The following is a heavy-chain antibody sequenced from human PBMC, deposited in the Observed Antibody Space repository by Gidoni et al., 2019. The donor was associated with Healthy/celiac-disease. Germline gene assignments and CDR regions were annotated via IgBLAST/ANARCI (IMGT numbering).Heavy chain of an antibody. CDR1: FTSYY. J-gene: IGHJ3*02. CDR3: ARGHNVDTKQMPGAFDI. Sequence: FTSYYMHWVRQAPGQWLEWMGIINPSGGSTSYEQKFQGRVTMTRDTSTSTVYMELSSLRSEDTAVYYCARGHNVDTKQMPGAFDIWGQGTMVTVSS. V-gene: IGHV1-46*03. CDR2: INPSGGST. D-gene: IGHD5-18*01.